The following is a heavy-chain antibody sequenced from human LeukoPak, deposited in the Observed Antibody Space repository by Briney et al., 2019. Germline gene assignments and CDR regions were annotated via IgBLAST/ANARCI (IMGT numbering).Heavy chain of an antibody. CDR2: IKQDGSEK. V-gene: IGHV3-7*01. D-gene: IGHD1-26*01. J-gene: IGHJ4*02. CDR1: GFTFSSYW. CDR3: ASLLSGSNQINDY. Sequence: GGSLRLSCAASGFTFSSYWMSWVRQAPGKGLEWVANIKQDGSEKYYVDSVKGRFTISRDNAKNSLYLQMNSLRAEDTAVYYCASLLSGSNQINDYWGQGTLGAVSS.